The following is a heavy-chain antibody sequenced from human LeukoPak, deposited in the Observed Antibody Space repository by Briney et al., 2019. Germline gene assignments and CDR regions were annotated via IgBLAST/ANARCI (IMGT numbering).Heavy chain of an antibody. V-gene: IGHV3-48*03. Sequence: PGGSLRLSCAASGFTFSSDEMNWVRQAPGKGLEWVAYISGSGSDIYYADSVKGRFTISRDNPRNSLYLQMNSLRVEDTAVYYCARDASREGDRVEYWGQGTLVTVSS. CDR1: GFTFSSDE. D-gene: IGHD3-16*01. J-gene: IGHJ4*02. CDR2: ISGSGSDI. CDR3: ARDASREGDRVEY.